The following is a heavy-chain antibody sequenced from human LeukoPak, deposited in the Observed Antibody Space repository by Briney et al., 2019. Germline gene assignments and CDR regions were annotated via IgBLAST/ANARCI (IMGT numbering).Heavy chain of an antibody. CDR3: ARARTYSSSEIFDY. CDR2: VYYSGST. CDR1: GGSVSSGSDY. D-gene: IGHD6-6*01. V-gene: IGHV4-61*01. Sequence: SETLSLTCTVSGGSVSSGSDYWSWIRQPPGKGLEWIGYVYYSGSTNYNPSLKSRVTISVDTSKNQFSLKLSSVTTTDTAVYYCARARTYSSSEIFDYWGQGTLVTVSS. J-gene: IGHJ4*02.